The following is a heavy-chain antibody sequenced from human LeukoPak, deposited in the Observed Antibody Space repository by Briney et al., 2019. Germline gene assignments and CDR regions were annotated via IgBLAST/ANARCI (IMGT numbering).Heavy chain of an antibody. CDR3: ARDGGGGAAGY. J-gene: IGHJ4*02. CDR1: GGSISTYC. D-gene: IGHD1-26*01. CDR2: VSYSGST. Sequence: SETLSLTCSVFGGSISTYCWTWIRQPPGKGLEWIGYVSYSGSTIYTPSLKSRVTISVDTSKNQFSLNLTSVTAADTAVYYCARDGGGGAAGYWGQGTLVTVSS. V-gene: IGHV4-59*01.